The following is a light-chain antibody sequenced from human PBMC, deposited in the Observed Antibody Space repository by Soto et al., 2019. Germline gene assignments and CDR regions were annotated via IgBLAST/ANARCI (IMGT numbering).Light chain of an antibody. V-gene: IGLV3-21*02. CDR1: NIGSRG. J-gene: IGLJ3*02. CDR3: QVWDGGSDLWV. CDR2: DDS. Sequence: SSELTQPPSVSVAPGQTARITCGGHNIGSRGVHWYQQKPGQAPVLVVYDDSDRPSGIPERFSGSNSGNTATLTISRVEAGDEAAYYCQVWDGGSDLWVFGGGTKLTVL.